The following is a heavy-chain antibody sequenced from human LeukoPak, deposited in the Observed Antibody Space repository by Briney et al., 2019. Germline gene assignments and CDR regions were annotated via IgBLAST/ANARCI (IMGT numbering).Heavy chain of an antibody. CDR3: ARGSNSSGWYFYYYYYYMDV. D-gene: IGHD6-19*01. CDR1: GGSISSSSYY. Sequence: SETLSLTCSVSGGSISSSSYYWGWIRQPPGKGLEWIGSIYYSGSTYYNPSLKSPVTISVDTSKNQFSLKLSSVTAADTAVYYCARGSNSSGWYFYYYYYYMDVWGKGTTVTVSS. CDR2: IYYSGST. V-gene: IGHV4-39*01. J-gene: IGHJ6*03.